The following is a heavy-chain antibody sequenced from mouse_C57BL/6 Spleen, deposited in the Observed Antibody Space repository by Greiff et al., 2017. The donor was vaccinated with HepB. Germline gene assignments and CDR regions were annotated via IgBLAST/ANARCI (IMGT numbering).Heavy chain of an antibody. CDR2: ISSGSSTI. J-gene: IGHJ2*01. D-gene: IGHD1-1*01. Sequence: EVKLVESGGGLVKPGGSLKLSCAASGFTFSDYGMHWVRQAPEKGLEWVAYISSGSSTIYYADTVKGRITISRDNAKNTLFLQMTSLRPEDTAMYYCASDLYYYGSSYYFDYWGQGTTLTVSS. CDR3: ASDLYYYGSSYYFDY. V-gene: IGHV5-17*01. CDR1: GFTFSDYG.